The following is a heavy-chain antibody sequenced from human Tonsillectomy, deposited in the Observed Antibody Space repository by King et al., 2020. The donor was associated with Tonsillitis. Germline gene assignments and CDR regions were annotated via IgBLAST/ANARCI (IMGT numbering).Heavy chain of an antibody. V-gene: IGHV6-1*01. CDR3: ASTPGNYDDYHYGKDV. CDR2: TYYRSKWYN. Sequence: VQLQQSGPGLLKPSQTLSLTCAISGDSVSSNSAAWNWIRQSPSRGLEWLGRTYYRSKWYNDYATSVESRITINADTSKNQFSLQLNSVTPEDTAVYYCASTPGNYDDYHYGKDVWGQGTTVTVSS. J-gene: IGHJ6*02. D-gene: IGHD1-7*01. CDR1: GDSVSSNSAA.